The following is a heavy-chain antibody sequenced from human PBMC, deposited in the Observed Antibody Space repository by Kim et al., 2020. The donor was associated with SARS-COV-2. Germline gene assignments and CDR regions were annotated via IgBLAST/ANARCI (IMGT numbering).Heavy chain of an antibody. CDR1: GFTFDDYA. V-gene: IGHV3-9*01. D-gene: IGHD6-19*01. Sequence: GGSLRLSCAASGFTFDDYAMHWVRQAPGKGLEWVSGISWNSGSIGYADSVKGRFTISRDNAKNSLYLQMNSLRAEDTALYYCAKVGLGDAFDIWGQGTMVTVSS. J-gene: IGHJ3*02. CDR3: AKVGLGDAFDI. CDR2: ISWNSGSI.